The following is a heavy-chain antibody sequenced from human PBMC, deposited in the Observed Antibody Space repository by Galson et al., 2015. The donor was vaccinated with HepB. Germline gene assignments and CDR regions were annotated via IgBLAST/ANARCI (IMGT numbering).Heavy chain of an antibody. CDR1: GFTFSSYW. V-gene: IGHV3-7*03. CDR2: IKQDGSEK. CDR3: AREGELVDPAALFDY. Sequence: SLRLSCAVSGFTFSSYWMTWVRQAPGKGLEWVANIKQDGSEKHYVDSVKGRFTISRDNAKNSLYLQMNSLRADDTAVYYCAREGELVDPAALFDYWGQGTLVTVSS. J-gene: IGHJ4*02. D-gene: IGHD2-2*01.